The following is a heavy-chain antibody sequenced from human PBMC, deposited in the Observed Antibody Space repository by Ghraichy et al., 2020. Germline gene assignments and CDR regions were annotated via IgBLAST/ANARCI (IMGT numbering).Heavy chain of an antibody. D-gene: IGHD2-2*01. Sequence: GGSLRLSCVASGFIFSTYGMSWVRQAPGKGLEWVSAISGSGDSTYYADSVKGRFTISRDNSKNTLNLQMSSLRAEDTALYYCAKTGPIYCSSTSCRITYTYFDYWGQGTLVTVSS. J-gene: IGHJ4*02. CDR3: AKTGPIYCSSTSCRITYTYFDY. V-gene: IGHV3-23*01. CDR2: ISGSGDST. CDR1: GFIFSTYG.